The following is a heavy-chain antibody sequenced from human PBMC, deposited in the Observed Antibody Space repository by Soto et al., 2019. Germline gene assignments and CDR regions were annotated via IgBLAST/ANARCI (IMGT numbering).Heavy chain of an antibody. CDR1: GGSISSGGYY. Sequence: QVQLQESGPGLVKPSQTLSLTCTVSGGSISSGGYYLSWIRQHPGKGLEWIGYIYYSGSTYYNPSLKSRVTILVDTSKNQFALKLSSVTAADTAVYYCARVGRLIAARPGEYYYGMDVWGQGTTVTVSS. CDR3: ARVGRLIAARPGEYYYGMDV. D-gene: IGHD6-6*01. V-gene: IGHV4-31*03. CDR2: IYYSGST. J-gene: IGHJ6*02.